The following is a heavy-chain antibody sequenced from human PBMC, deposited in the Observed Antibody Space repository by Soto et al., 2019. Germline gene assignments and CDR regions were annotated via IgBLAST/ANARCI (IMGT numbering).Heavy chain of an antibody. CDR3: AREDNYGSGTSGNY. V-gene: IGHV1-69*08. CDR1: GGTFSSYT. CDR2: IIPILGIA. D-gene: IGHD3-10*01. Sequence: QVQLVQSGAEVKKPGSSVKVSCKASGGTFSSYTISWVRQAPGQGLEWMGRIIPILGIANYAQKFQGRVTITADKSTSTAYMELSSLRYEDTAVYYCAREDNYGSGTSGNYWGQGTLVTVSS. J-gene: IGHJ4*02.